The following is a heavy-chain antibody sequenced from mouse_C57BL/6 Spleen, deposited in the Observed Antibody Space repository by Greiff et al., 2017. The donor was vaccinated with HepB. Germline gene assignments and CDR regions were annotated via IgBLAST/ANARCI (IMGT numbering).Heavy chain of an antibody. CDR2: ISDGGSYT. CDR1: GFTFSSYA. J-gene: IGHJ3*01. Sequence: EVMLVESGGGLVKPGGSLKLSCAASGFTFSSYAMSWVRQTPEKRLEWVATISDGGSYTYYPDNVKGRFTISRDKAKNNLYLQMSHLKSEDTAMYYCARGGGAWFAYWGQGTLVTVSA. CDR3: ARGGGAWFAY. V-gene: IGHV5-4*03.